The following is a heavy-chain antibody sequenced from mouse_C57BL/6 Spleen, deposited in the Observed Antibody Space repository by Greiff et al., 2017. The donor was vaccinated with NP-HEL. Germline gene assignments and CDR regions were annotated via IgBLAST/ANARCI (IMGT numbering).Heavy chain of an antibody. CDR2: ISDGGSYT. D-gene: IGHD4-1*01. J-gene: IGHJ3*01. Sequence: VQLKESGGGLVKPGGSLKLSCAASGFTFSSYAMSWVRQTPEKRLEWVATISDGGSYTYYPDNVKGRFTISRDNAKNNLYLQMSHLKSEDTAMYYCARDNWGDDWFAYWGQGTLVTVSA. CDR3: ARDNWGDDWFAY. CDR1: GFTFSSYA. V-gene: IGHV5-4*01.